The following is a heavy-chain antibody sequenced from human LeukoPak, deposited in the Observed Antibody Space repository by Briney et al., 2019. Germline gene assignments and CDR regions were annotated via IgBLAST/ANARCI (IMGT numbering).Heavy chain of an antibody. D-gene: IGHD3-10*01. CDR1: GYTLTGQY. CDR3: ASGSGTYSPDY. CDR2: ITPNSGGT. J-gene: IGHJ4*02. V-gene: IGHV1-2*02. Sequence: ASVKVSCKASGYTLTGQYLHWVRQGPGQGLEWMGWITPNSGGTNYAQKFQGRVTMTRDTSISTAYMELSRLRSDDTALYYCASGSGTYSPDYWGQGTLVTVSS.